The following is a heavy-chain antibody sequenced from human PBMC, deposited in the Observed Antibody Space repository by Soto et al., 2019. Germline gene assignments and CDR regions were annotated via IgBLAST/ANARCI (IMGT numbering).Heavy chain of an antibody. Sequence: SLTCTVSCASITCGGYSWSWIRQTPGKGLEWIGYINHLETTFYNPSFESRLTLSIDRAKNQFSLKLHSMSAADRAVYFCARGGGSDSFDYWGQGILVTVSS. CDR1: CASITCGGYS. CDR2: INHLETT. V-gene: IGHV4-30-2*01. CDR3: ARGGGSDSFDY. D-gene: IGHD1-26*01. J-gene: IGHJ4*02.